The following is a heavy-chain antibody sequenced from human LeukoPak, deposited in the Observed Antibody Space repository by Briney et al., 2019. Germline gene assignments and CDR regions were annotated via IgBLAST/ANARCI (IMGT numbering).Heavy chain of an antibody. D-gene: IGHD2-2*02. Sequence: GGSLRLSCAASGFTFSSYGMHWVRQAPGKGLEWVAFIRYDGSNKYYADSVKGRFTISRDNSKNTLYLQMNSLRAEDTAVYYCARPSGIVVVPAAIDGQFWGQGTLVTVSS. CDR3: ARPSGIVVVPAAIDGQF. CDR2: IRYDGSNK. J-gene: IGHJ4*02. CDR1: GFTFSSYG. V-gene: IGHV3-30*02.